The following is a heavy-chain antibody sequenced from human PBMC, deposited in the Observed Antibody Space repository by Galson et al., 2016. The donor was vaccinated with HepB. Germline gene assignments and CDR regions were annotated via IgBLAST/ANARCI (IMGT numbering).Heavy chain of an antibody. CDR2: IWYDGSRK. Sequence: SLRLSCAASGFIFRTYGMHWVRQAPGKGLEWVAVIWYDGSRKYYADSVKGRFTISRDNSKNTLYLQMNSLRAEDTAVYYCARDLFGFYYDRDARLDYWGQGTLVTVSS. J-gene: IGHJ4*02. CDR1: GFIFRTYG. CDR3: ARDLFGFYYDRDARLDY. D-gene: IGHD3-22*01. V-gene: IGHV3-33*01.